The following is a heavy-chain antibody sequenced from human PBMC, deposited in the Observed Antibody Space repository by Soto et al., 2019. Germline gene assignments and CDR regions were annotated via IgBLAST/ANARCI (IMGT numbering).Heavy chain of an antibody. V-gene: IGHV5-10-1*01. D-gene: IGHD2-2*02. J-gene: IGHJ6*04. CDR3: ARHDCSSTRCYNFGMDV. Sequence: GESLKISCKGSGDSFTNYWISWVRQMPGKGLEWMGRIDPSDSYIKYSPSFQGHVTISADNSISTAYLQWSSLKASDTAMYYCARHDCSSTRCYNFGMDVWGKGTTVTVSS. CDR1: GDSFTNYW. CDR2: IDPSDSYI.